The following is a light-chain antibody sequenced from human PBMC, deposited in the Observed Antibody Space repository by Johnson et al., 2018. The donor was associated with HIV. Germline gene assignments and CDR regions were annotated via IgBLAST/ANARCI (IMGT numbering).Light chain of an antibody. Sequence: HSVLTQPPPVSAAPGQKVTISCSGSSSNIGDNYVSWYQQLPGTVPKLLIYDNNKRPSGIPDRFSGSKSGTSATLGITGLQTGDEADYYCGTWYSSLSAEVFGTGTKVTVL. CDR2: DNN. CDR1: SSNIGDNY. CDR3: GTWYSSLSAEV. J-gene: IGLJ1*01. V-gene: IGLV1-51*01.